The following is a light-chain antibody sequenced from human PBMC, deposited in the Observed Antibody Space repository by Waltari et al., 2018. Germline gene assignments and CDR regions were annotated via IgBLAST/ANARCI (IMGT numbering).Light chain of an antibody. CDR3: ASRDDRLNGVV. CDR2: SND. CDR1: GSNIGSRA. V-gene: IGLV1-44*01. Sequence: QSVLTQAPSASGAPGQRVIISCSGSGSNIGSRAVNWYQQLPGRAPKLLIYSNDQRPAGVPGRFSGSRSGTSASLAISGLQSEDEAHYYCASRDDRLNGVVFGGGTKLTVL. J-gene: IGLJ2*01.